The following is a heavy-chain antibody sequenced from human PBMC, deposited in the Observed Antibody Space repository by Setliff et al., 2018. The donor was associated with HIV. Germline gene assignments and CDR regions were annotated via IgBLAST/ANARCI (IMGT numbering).Heavy chain of an antibody. CDR2: TNWDGSST. D-gene: IGHD6-19*01. CDR3: ARVLAVAGTDPPGDY. CDR1: GFNLVDYG. J-gene: IGHJ4*02. V-gene: IGHV3-20*04. Sequence: GESLTISCAASGFNLVDYGMSWVRQAPGKGLEWVSGTNWDGSSTHYADSVKGRFTLSRDNAKNCVYLQMNSLRAEDTALYYCARVLAVAGTDPPGDYWGQGTLVTVSS.